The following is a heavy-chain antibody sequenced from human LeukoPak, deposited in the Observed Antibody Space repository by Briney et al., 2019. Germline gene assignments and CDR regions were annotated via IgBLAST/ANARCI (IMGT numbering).Heavy chain of an antibody. CDR2: INTDGTDT. V-gene: IGHV3-74*01. J-gene: IGHJ4*02. CDR3: ATKQWLAPPPDS. CDR1: GFTFSKYW. Sequence: GGSLRLSCAASGFTFSKYWMLWVRQAPGKGLESVSRINTDGTDTNYADSVKGRFTVSRDNADNTMFLQMNSVRDEDTAVYYCATKQWLAPPPDSWGQGTPVTVSS. D-gene: IGHD6-19*01.